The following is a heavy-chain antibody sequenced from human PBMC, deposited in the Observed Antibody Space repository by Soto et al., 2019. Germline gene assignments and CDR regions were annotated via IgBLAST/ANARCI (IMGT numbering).Heavy chain of an antibody. Sequence: KPGGSLRLSCAASGFTSSDAWMSWVRQAPGKGLERVGSMKSNSDGATSDYAAPVKGRFSISRDDSTNMQYLQMSSLQTVDTAVYYCTTVYRSMGRVEYYSYYYSMDVWGQGTTVTVSS. CDR2: MKSNSDGATS. J-gene: IGHJ6*02. V-gene: IGHV3-15*01. CDR3: TTVYRSMGRVEYYSYYYSMDV. CDR1: GFTSSDAW. D-gene: IGHD5-18*01.